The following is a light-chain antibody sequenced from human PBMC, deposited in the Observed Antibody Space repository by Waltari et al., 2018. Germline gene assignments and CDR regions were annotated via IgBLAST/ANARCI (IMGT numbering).Light chain of an antibody. CDR1: QSVGRS. V-gene: IGKV3-20*01. J-gene: IGKJ1*01. Sequence: EIVLTQSPGPLSLSPGERAPLSCRASQSVGRSLAWYQQKPGQAPRLLIYGASIRATGIPDRFSGGGSGTDFSLTISRLEPEDFAAYHCQHYVRLPVTFGQGTKVEIK. CDR2: GAS. CDR3: QHYVRLPVT.